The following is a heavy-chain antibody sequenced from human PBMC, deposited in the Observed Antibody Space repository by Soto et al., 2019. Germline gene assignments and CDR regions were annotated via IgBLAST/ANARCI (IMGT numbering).Heavy chain of an antibody. CDR3: ARTSRIRPLYNWNYMPFDY. V-gene: IGHV1-18*01. J-gene: IGHJ4*02. Sequence: QVQLVQSGAEVKKPGASVKVSCKASGYTFSNYGISWVRQAPGQGLEWMGWTSAYNGNTNYAQKLQGRVTMTTDTSTSTAYMDLRSLKSDDTAVYYCARTSRIRPLYNWNYMPFDYWGQGTLVTVSS. D-gene: IGHD1-7*01. CDR1: GYTFSNYG. CDR2: TSAYNGNT.